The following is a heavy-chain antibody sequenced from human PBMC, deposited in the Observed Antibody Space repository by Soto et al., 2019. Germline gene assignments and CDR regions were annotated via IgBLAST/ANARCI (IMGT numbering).Heavy chain of an antibody. J-gene: IGHJ6*03. CDR3: ARTSPDYSNYYYYMDV. CDR2: IYYSGST. CDR1: GYSISSSNW. V-gene: IGHV4-28*01. D-gene: IGHD4-4*01. Sequence: PSETLSLTCAVSGYSISSSNWWGWIRQPPGKGLEWIGYIYYSGSTYYNPSLKSRVTMSVDTSKNQFSLKLSSVTAVDTAVYYCARTSPDYSNYYYYMDVWGKGTTVTVSS.